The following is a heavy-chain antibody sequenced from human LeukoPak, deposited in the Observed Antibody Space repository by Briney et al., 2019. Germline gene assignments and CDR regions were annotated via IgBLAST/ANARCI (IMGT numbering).Heavy chain of an antibody. CDR2: IYYSGST. D-gene: IGHD3-22*01. Sequence: SETLSLTCTVSGGSINSYYWSWIRQRPGKGLEWIGYIYYSGSTDYNPSLKSRVTISVDTSKNQFSLKLSSVTAADTAVYYCARGAPYYYDSSGYLFDYWGQGTLVTVSS. J-gene: IGHJ4*02. V-gene: IGHV4-59*01. CDR1: GGSINSYY. CDR3: ARGAPYYYDSSGYLFDY.